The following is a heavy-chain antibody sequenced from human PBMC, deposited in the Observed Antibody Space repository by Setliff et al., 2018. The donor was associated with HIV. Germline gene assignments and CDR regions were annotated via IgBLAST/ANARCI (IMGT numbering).Heavy chain of an antibody. CDR1: GFSFSDYH. CDR3: AKNLFSSRWSPLDS. V-gene: IGHV3-48*01. CDR2: ISSSSSPI. J-gene: IGHJ4*02. D-gene: IGHD6-13*01. Sequence: PGGSLRLSCAASGFSFSDYHMNWVRQAPGKGLEWISFISSSSSPIYYADSVKGRFTISRDDSKNTLSLQMSSLRAEDAALYYCAKNLFSSRWSPLDSWGQGTLVTVSS.